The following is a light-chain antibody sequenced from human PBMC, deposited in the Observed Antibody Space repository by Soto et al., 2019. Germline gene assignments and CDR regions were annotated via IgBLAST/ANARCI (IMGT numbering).Light chain of an antibody. CDR3: QQYGDWPPET. V-gene: IGKV3-15*01. CDR1: QSVSRN. Sequence: EVVLTQSPATLSVSPGDRATLSCRASQSVSRNLAWYQQKPGQAPRLLIYGASTRATGVPARFSGSESATEFTLSISSLQSDDVAVYYCQQYGDWPPETFGQGTKLEI. CDR2: GAS. J-gene: IGKJ2*01.